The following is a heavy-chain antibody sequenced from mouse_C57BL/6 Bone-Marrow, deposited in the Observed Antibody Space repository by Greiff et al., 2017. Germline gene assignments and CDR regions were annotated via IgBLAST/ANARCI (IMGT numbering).Heavy chain of an antibody. CDR1: GFTFSDYG. CDR2: ISSGSSTI. CDR3: AIFDYKCAY. D-gene: IGHD2-4*01. V-gene: IGHV5-17*01. Sequence: EVKVVESGGGLVKPGGSLKLSCAASGFTFSDYGMHWVRQAPEKGLEWVAYISSGSSTIYYADTVKGRFTISRDNAKTTLFLQLTSLRSEDTAMYYCAIFDYKCAYWGQGTLVTVSA. J-gene: IGHJ3*01.